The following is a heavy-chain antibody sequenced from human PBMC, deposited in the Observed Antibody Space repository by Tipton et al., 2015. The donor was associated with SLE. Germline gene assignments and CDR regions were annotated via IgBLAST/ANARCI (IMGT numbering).Heavy chain of an antibody. CDR3: AREPPGSGYFDY. Sequence: SLRLSCAASGFTFSSYGMHWVRQAPGKGLEWVAVISYDGSNKYYADSVKGRFTISRDNSKNTLYLQMNSLRAEDTAVYYCAREPPGSGYFDYWGQGTLVTVSS. CDR1: GFTFSSYG. D-gene: IGHD3-3*01. V-gene: IGHV3-30*19. J-gene: IGHJ4*02. CDR2: ISYDGSNK.